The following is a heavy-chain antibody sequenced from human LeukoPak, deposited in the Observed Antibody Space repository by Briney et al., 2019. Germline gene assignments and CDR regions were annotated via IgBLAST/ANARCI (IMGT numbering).Heavy chain of an antibody. CDR2: IWYDGSNK. CDR1: GFTFSSYG. CDR3: AKSRSSSSTSCYNY. J-gene: IGHJ4*02. D-gene: IGHD2-2*02. Sequence: GGSLRLSCAASGFTFSSYGMHWVRQAPGKGLEWVAVIWYDGSNKYYADSVKGRFTLSRDDSKNTLYLQMNSLRAEDTAVYYCAKSRSSSSTSCYNYWGQGTLVTVSS. V-gene: IGHV3-33*06.